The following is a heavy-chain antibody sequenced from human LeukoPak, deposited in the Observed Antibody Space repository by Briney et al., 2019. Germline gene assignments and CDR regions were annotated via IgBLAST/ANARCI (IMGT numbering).Heavy chain of an antibody. J-gene: IGHJ6*03. V-gene: IGHV4-59*01. CDR3: ARDCFLLKPGGNYGSGSHYMDV. CDR2: THYSGST. CDR1: GGSISSYY. Sequence: SETLSLTCTVSGGSISSYYWSWLRQPPGKGLEYIGYTHYSGSTNYNPSLKSRVTISLDTSGNQFSLKLSSVTAADTAVYYCARDCFLLKPGGNYGSGSHYMDVWGKGTTVTISS. D-gene: IGHD3-10*01.